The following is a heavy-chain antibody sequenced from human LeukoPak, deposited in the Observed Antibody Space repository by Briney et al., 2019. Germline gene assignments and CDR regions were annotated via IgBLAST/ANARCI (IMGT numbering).Heavy chain of an antibody. V-gene: IGHV4-4*07. CDR3: ARKSIPGYSSSWFDY. J-gene: IGHJ4*02. Sequence: MASETLSLTCSVSGDSISYFYWSWIRQAAGKGLEWIGRFSTSGSTDYNASLKSRVTISVDTSKNQFSLMLSSVTAADTAVYYCARKSIPGYSSSWFDYWGQGTLVTVSS. CDR1: GDSISYFY. D-gene: IGHD6-13*01. CDR2: FSTSGST.